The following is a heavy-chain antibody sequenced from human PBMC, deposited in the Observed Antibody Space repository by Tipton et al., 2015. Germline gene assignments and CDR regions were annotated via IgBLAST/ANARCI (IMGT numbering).Heavy chain of an antibody. D-gene: IGHD6-13*01. V-gene: IGHV5-51*01. CDR3: ARTIPPLIAGDAFDP. CDR2: IYPGDSET. CDR1: GYTFTNYW. Sequence: QLVQSGAEVKKPGESLRISCKASGYTFTNYWIGWVRQMPGKGLEWMGIIYPGDSETRYSPSFQGQVTISADKSITTAYLQWSSLKVSDTAMYYCARTIPPLIAGDAFDPWGQGTLVTVSS. J-gene: IGHJ5*02.